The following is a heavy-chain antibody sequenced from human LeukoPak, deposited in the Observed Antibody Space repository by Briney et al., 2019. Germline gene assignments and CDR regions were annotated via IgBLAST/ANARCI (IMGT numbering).Heavy chain of an antibody. J-gene: IGHJ4*02. V-gene: IGHV3-21*01. CDR2: ISSSSNYI. Sequence: GGSLRLSCAASGFTFTSYTMNWVRQAPGKGLEWVSSISSSSNYIYYADSVKGRFTISRDNAKNSLYLQMNSLRAEDTAVYYCARDLSHFDYWGQGTLVTVSS. CDR1: GFTFTSYT. CDR3: ARDLSHFDY.